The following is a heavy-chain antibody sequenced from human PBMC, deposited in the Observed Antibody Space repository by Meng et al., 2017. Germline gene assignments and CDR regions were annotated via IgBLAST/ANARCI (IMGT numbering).Heavy chain of an antibody. CDR2: ISAYNGNT. Sequence: ASVTVSCKASGYTFTSYGISWVRQAPGQGLEWMGWISAYNGNTNYAQKLQGRVTMTTDTSTSTAYMELRSLRSDDTAVYYCARRSQGLGYSSSWMYYYYYGMDVWGQGTTVTVSS. J-gene: IGHJ6*02. CDR1: GYTFTSYG. CDR3: ARRSQGLGYSSSWMYYYYYGMDV. V-gene: IGHV1-18*01. D-gene: IGHD6-13*01.